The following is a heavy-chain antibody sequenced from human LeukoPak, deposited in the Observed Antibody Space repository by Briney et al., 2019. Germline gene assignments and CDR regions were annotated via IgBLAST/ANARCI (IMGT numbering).Heavy chain of an antibody. CDR2: ISSTSSII. CDR3: VRESPYAFNI. Sequence: QPGGSLRLSCGASGFTFSGYSMNWVRQAPGKGLEWVSYISSTSSIISYVDSVRGRFTISRDNAKNSLYLQMNSLRDEDTAVYYCVRESPYAFNIWGQGTMVTVSS. J-gene: IGHJ3*02. V-gene: IGHV3-48*02. CDR1: GFTFSGYS.